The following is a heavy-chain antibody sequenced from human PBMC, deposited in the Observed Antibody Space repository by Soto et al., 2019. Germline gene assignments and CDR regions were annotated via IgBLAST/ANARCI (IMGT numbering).Heavy chain of an antibody. CDR3: AHRYCSGGRCLTFRH. CDR1: GFSLSTSGVS. Sequence: QITLKESGPTLVKPTQTLTLTCTFSGFSLSTSGVSVGWIRQPPGKALEWLALIYWDDDKRLSPSQKSRLTITKDTSKNQVVLAMSDMDPVDTATYYCAHRYCSGGRCLTFRHWGQGTLVTVSS. D-gene: IGHD2-15*01. V-gene: IGHV2-5*02. CDR2: IYWDDDK. J-gene: IGHJ4*02.